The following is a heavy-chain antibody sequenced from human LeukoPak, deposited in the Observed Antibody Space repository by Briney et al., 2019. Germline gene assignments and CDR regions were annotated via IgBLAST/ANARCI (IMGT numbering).Heavy chain of an antibody. D-gene: IGHD6-19*01. Sequence: SETLSLTCTVSGGSISSGSTYWSWIRPPGGKGLEWIVRIYTSGSTDYNPALKSRVTISVDTSKNQFSLKLSSVTAADTAVYYCARGSSGWYIYWGQGTLVTVSS. CDR2: IYTSGST. J-gene: IGHJ4*02. CDR3: ARGSSGWYIY. V-gene: IGHV4-61*02. CDR1: GGSISSGSTY.